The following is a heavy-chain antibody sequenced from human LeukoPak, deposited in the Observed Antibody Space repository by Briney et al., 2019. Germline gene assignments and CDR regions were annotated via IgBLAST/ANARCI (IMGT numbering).Heavy chain of an antibody. CDR3: ARDGGDDVFEI. Sequence: GGSLRLSCAASGFTFISYWMHWVRQAPGQGLVWVSRITSDGSSTSYADSVKGRFTISRDNAKNTLYLQMNSLRAEDTAVYYCARDGGDDVFEIWGQGTMVTVSS. V-gene: IGHV3-74*01. CDR2: ITSDGSST. J-gene: IGHJ3*02. CDR1: GFTFISYW. D-gene: IGHD3-10*01.